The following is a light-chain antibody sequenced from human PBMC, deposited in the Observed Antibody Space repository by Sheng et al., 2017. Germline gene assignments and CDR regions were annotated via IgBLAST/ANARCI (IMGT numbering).Light chain of an antibody. V-gene: IGLV6-57*01. CDR2: EDN. CDR1: SGSIASNY. Sequence: NFMLTQPHSVSESPGKTVTISCTRSSGSIASNYVQWYQQRPGTSPTTVIYEDNQRPSGVPDRFSASIDSSSNSASLTISGLKTEDEADYYCHSYDSSYQVLGSGTKVTVL. CDR3: HSYDSSYQV. J-gene: IGLJ6*01.